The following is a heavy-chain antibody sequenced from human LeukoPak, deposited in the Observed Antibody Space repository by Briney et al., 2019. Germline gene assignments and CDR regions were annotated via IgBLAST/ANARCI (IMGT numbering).Heavy chain of an antibody. CDR1: GGSISSGDYY. V-gene: IGHV4-30-4*01. J-gene: IGHJ4*02. D-gene: IGHD3-22*01. CDR2: IYYSGST. CDR3: ARLCPSRACDSRAKTGGLDY. Sequence: SQTLSLTCTVSGGSISSGDYYWSWIRQPPGKGLEWIGYIYYSGSTYYNPSLKSRVTISVDTSKNQFSLKLSSVTAADTALHYCARLCPSRACDSRAKTGGLDYWGQGTLVTVSS.